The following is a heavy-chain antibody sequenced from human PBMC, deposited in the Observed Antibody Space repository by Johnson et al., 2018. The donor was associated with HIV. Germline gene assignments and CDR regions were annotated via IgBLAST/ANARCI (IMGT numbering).Heavy chain of an antibody. CDR2: INSDGSIT. CDR1: GFTFSSYA. V-gene: IGHV3-74*02. J-gene: IGHJ3*02. Sequence: VQLVESGGGVVQPGRSLRLSCAASGFTFSSYAMHWVRQAPGKGLVWVSRINSDGSITTYADSVKGRFTISRDNAKNTLYLQMNSLRDEDTAVYYCARVVGQLLWFGELLEDDAFDIWGQGTMVTVSS. CDR3: ARVVGQLLWFGELLEDDAFDI. D-gene: IGHD3-10*01.